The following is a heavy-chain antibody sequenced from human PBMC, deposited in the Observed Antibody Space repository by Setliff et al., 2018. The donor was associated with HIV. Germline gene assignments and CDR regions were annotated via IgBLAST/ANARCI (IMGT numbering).Heavy chain of an antibody. CDR1: GYTFTSYY. D-gene: IGHD6-19*01. V-gene: IGHV1-46*01. CDR2: INPSSGNT. CDR3: ARDYSSGPDDAFDI. J-gene: IGHJ3*02. Sequence: ASVKVSCKASGYTFTSYYMHWVRQAPGQGLEWMGIINPSSGNTNYAQKLQGRVTMTTDTSTSTAYMELRSLRSDDTAVYYCARDYSSGPDDAFDIWGQGTMVTVSS.